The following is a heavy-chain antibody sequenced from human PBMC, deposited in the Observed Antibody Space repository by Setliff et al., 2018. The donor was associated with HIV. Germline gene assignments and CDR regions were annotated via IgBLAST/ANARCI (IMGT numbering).Heavy chain of an antibody. CDR1: GGSISGYY. J-gene: IGHJ5*02. Sequence: SETLSLTCIVSGGSISGYYWSWIRQPAEKGLEWIGRIYSSGSINYNPSLKSRVTMSVDTSKNQFSLKLTSVTAADTAVYYCARDLPELTGRSFDPWGQGMLVTSPQ. CDR3: ARDLPELTGRSFDP. CDR2: IYSSGSI. V-gene: IGHV4-4*07. D-gene: IGHD7-27*01.